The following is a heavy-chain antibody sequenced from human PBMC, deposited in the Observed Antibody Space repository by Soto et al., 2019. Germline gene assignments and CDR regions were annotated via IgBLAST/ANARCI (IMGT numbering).Heavy chain of an antibody. V-gene: IGHV1-2*04. CDR3: AILRGPSIAARPDFDY. CDR1: GYTFTGYY. Sequence: GASVKVSCKASGYTFTGYYMHWVRQAPGQGLEWMGWINPNSGGTNYAQKFQGWVTMTRDTSISTAYMELSRLRSDDTAVYYCAILRGPSIAARPDFDYWGQGTLVTVSS. CDR2: INPNSGGT. D-gene: IGHD6-6*01. J-gene: IGHJ4*02.